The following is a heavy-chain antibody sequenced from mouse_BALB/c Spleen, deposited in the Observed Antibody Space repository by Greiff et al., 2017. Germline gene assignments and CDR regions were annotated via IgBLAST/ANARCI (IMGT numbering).Heavy chain of an antibody. V-gene: IGHV5-9*03. CDR2: ISSGGGNT. CDR1: GFTFSSYT. Sequence: EVKVEESGVGLVKPVGSLKLSCAASGFTFSSYTMSWVRQTPEKRLEWVATISSGGGNTYYPDSVKGRFTISRDNAKNNLYLQMSSLRSEDTALYYCARWVYGNYDAYWGQGTLVTVSA. CDR3: ARWVYGNYDAY. D-gene: IGHD2-10*02. J-gene: IGHJ3*01.